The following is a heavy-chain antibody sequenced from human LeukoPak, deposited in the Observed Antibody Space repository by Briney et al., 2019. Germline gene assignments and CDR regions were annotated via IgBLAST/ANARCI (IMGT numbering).Heavy chain of an antibody. D-gene: IGHD1-20*01. CDR1: GFTFSSCA. CDR2: IGGSGDST. J-gene: IGHJ3*02. Sequence: GGSLRLSCAASGFTFSSCAMSWVRQAPGKGLQWVSGIGGSGDSTYYADSVKGRFTISRDNSKNTLYLQMNSLRAEDTAVYYCAKYDPYNWRDAFDIWGQGTMVTVSS. CDR3: AKYDPYNWRDAFDI. V-gene: IGHV3-23*01.